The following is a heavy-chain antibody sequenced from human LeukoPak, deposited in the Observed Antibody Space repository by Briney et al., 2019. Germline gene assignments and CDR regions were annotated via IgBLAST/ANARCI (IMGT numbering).Heavy chain of an antibody. CDR1: GFTFSSYA. D-gene: IGHD2-2*01. J-gene: IGHJ4*02. CDR3: AKGRGYCSSTSCYPFDY. Sequence: GGSLRLSCAASGFTFSSYAMSWVRQAPGKGLEWVSAISGSGGSTYYADSVKGRFTISRDNSKNTLYLQMNSLRAEDTAVCYCAKGRGYCSSTSCYPFDYWGQGTLVTVSS. CDR2: ISGSGGST. V-gene: IGHV3-23*01.